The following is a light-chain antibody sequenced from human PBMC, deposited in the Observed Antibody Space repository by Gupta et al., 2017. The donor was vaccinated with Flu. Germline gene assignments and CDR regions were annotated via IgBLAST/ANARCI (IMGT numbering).Light chain of an antibody. CDR1: ETIGNY. CDR2: AAS. CDR3: QQSFSTFRT. V-gene: IGKV1-39*01. J-gene: IGKJ2*01. Sequence: DIQLTQSPSSLSASVGDRVTITCRASETIGNYLHWYQQRPGKGPKLLIYAASSLQSGVPSRFSGSGSGTDFTLTINSLQAEDYGSYYCQQSFSTFRTFGQGTKVEIK.